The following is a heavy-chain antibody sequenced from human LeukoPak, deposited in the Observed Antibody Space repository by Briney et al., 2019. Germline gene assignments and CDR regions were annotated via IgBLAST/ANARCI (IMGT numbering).Heavy chain of an antibody. CDR3: AKVIEGGGWYTGPFDY. CDR2: ISGSGGST. J-gene: IGHJ4*02. Sequence: ETLSLTCTVSGGSVSSNSYYWSWVRQAPGKGLEWVSAISGSGGSTYYADSVKGRFTISRDNSKNTLYLQMNSLRAEDTAVYYCAKVIEGGGWYTGPFDYWGQGTLVTVSS. V-gene: IGHV3-23*01. CDR1: GGSVSSNSYY. D-gene: IGHD6-19*01.